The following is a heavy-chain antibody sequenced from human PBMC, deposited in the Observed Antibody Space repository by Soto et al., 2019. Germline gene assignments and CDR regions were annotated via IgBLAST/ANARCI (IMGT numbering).Heavy chain of an antibody. V-gene: IGHV3-23*01. D-gene: IGHD6-13*01. Sequence: EEKLLESGGGLVQPGGSLRLSCAASGFTFSRYSMNWVRQAPGKGLEWVSSISGSGDSTFYADSVKGRFTISTDNSKNTLYLQMNSLRAEDTAVYFCAKGIHSSSWYDYFDYWGQGNLVTVSS. CDR3: AKGIHSSSWYDYFDY. CDR1: GFTFSRYS. CDR2: ISGSGDST. J-gene: IGHJ4*02.